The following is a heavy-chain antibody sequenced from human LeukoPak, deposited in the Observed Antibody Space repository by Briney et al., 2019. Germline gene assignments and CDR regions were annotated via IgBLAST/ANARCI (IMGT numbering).Heavy chain of an antibody. D-gene: IGHD6-19*01. CDR1: GGSISSGGYY. CDR3: AREGVAVAGIYYYYYMDV. Sequence: SETLSLTCTVSGGSISSGGYYWSWIRQPPGKGLEWIGYIYHSGSTYYNPSLKSRVTISVDRSKNQFSLKLSSVTAADTAVYYCAREGVAVAGIYYYYYMDVWGKGTTVTVSS. V-gene: IGHV4-30-2*01. J-gene: IGHJ6*03. CDR2: IYHSGST.